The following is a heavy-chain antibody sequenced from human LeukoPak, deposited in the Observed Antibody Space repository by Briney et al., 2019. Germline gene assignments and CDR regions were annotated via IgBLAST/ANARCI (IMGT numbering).Heavy chain of an antibody. CDR3: ARGRSPYYYDSSGYLDY. Sequence: GGSLRLSCAASGFTFSSYAMSWVRQAPGKGLEWVSAISGSGGSTYYADSVKGRFTISRDNSKNTLYLQMNSLRAEDTAVYYCARGRSPYYYDSSGYLDYWGQGTLVTVSS. V-gene: IGHV3-23*01. D-gene: IGHD3-22*01. J-gene: IGHJ4*02. CDR1: GFTFSSYA. CDR2: ISGSGGST.